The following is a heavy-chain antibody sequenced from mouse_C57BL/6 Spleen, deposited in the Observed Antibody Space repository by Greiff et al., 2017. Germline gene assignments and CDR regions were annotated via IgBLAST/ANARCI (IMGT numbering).Heavy chain of an antibody. D-gene: IGHD4-1*02. Sequence: EVMLVESGGGLVKPGASLKLSCAASGFTFSDYGMHWVRQAPEKGLEWVAYISSGSSTIYYADTVKGRVTISRDNAKNTLFLQMTSLRSEATAMYYCASSNWDVDAMDYWGQGTSVTVSS. V-gene: IGHV5-17*01. CDR1: GFTFSDYG. J-gene: IGHJ4*01. CDR2: ISSGSSTI. CDR3: ASSNWDVDAMDY.